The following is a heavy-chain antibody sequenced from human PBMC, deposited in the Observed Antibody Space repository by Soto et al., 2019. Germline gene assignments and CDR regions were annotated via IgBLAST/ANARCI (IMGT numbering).Heavy chain of an antibody. Sequence: EVQLVESGGGLVQPGGSLRLSCAASGFTFSSYSMNWVRQAPGKGLEWVSYISSSRSTIYYADSVKGRFTISRDNAKNSLYLQMNSLRDEDTAVYYCARERERNDFWTIWGQGTMVTVSS. J-gene: IGHJ3*02. CDR3: ARERERNDFWTI. CDR1: GFTFSSYS. D-gene: IGHD3-3*01. CDR2: ISSSRSTI. V-gene: IGHV3-48*02.